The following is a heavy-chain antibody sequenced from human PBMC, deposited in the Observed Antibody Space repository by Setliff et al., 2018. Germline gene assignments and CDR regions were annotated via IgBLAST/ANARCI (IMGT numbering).Heavy chain of an antibody. CDR2: INHSGST. D-gene: IGHD4-4*01. Sequence: SETLSLTCAVYGGSFSGYYWSWIRQPPGKGLEWIGEINHSGSTNYNPSLKSRVTISVDTSKNQFSLKLSSVTAADTAVYYCARAYSYYCYYMDVWGKGTTVTVSS. V-gene: IGHV4-34*01. CDR1: GGSFSGYY. CDR3: ARAYSYYCYYMDV. J-gene: IGHJ6*03.